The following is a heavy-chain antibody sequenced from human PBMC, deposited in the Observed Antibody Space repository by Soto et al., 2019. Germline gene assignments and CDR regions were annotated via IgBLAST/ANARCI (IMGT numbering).Heavy chain of an antibody. CDR3: ARGGLEYSRSSSDY. CDR1: GGTFSSYA. CDR2: IIPIFGTA. Sequence: SVKVCCKASGGTFSSYAISWVRQAPGQGLEWMGGIIPIFGTANYAQKFQGRVTITADESTSTAYMELSSLRSEDTAVYYCARGGLEYSRSSSDYWGQGPLVTVSS. V-gene: IGHV1-69*13. D-gene: IGHD6-6*01. J-gene: IGHJ4*02.